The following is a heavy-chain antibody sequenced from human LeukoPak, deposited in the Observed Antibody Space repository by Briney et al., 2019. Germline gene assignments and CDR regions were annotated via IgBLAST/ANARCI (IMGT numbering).Heavy chain of an antibody. CDR2: MNPNSGST. CDR1: GYTFTSYD. J-gene: IGHJ4*02. CDR3: ARGLQAAAGTIDY. V-gene: IGHV1-8*01. Sequence: ASVKVSCKASGYTFTSYDINWVRQATGQGLEWMGWMNPNSGSTGYAQKFQGRVTMTRNTSISTAYMGLSSLRSEDTAVYYCARGLQAAAGTIDYWGQGTLVTVSS. D-gene: IGHD6-13*01.